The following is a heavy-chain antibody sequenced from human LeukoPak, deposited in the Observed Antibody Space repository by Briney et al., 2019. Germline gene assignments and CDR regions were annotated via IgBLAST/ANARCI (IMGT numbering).Heavy chain of an antibody. V-gene: IGHV4-59*01. D-gene: IGHD5-18*01. CDR3: ARGYGYGLPRS. CDR1: GGSISSYY. J-gene: IGHJ4*02. CDR2: IYYSGST. Sequence: SETLSLTCTVSGGSISSYYWSWIRQPPGKGLEWIGYIYYSGSTNYNPSLKSRVTISVDTSKNQFSLKLSSVTAADTAVYYCARGYGYGLPRSWGQGTLVTVSS.